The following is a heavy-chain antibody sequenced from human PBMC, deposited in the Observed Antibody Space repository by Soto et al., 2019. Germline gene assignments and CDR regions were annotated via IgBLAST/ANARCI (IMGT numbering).Heavy chain of an antibody. J-gene: IGHJ6*03. CDR2: INAGNGNT. D-gene: IGHD1-20*01. CDR1: GYTFTSYA. V-gene: IGHV1-3*01. Sequence: ASVKVSCNASGYTFTSYAMHWVRQAPGQRLEWMGWINAGNGNTKYSQKFQGRVTITRDTSASTAYMELSSLRSEDTAVYYCAVGDNWNRGNYYYYYMDVWGKGTTVTVS. CDR3: AVGDNWNRGNYYYYYMDV.